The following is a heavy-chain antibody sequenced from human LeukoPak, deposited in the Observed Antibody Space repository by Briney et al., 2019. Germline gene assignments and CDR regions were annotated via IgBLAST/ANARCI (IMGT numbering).Heavy chain of an antibody. D-gene: IGHD3-10*01. V-gene: IGHV1-46*01. CDR2: INPSGGST. J-gene: IGHJ4*02. CDR1: EYTFTSYY. CDR3: VFMVRGVMYFDY. Sequence: ASVKVSCKASEYTFTSYYMHWVRQAPGQGLEWMGIINPSGGSTSYAQKFQGRVTMTRDTSTSTVYMELSSLRSEDTAVYYCVFMVRGVMYFDYWGQGTLVTVSS.